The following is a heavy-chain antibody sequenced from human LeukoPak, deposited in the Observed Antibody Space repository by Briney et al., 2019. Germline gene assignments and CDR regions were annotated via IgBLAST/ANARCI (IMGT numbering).Heavy chain of an antibody. V-gene: IGHV3-23*01. J-gene: IGHJ4*02. D-gene: IGHD5-12*01. CDR2: ISGSGGST. CDR3: AKEDSGYDLGSFDY. Sequence: PGGSLRLSCAASGFTFSRYAMSWVRLAPGKGLQWVSAISGSGGSTYYADSVKARFTISRDNSKNTLYLQMNSLRAEDTAVYYCAKEDSGYDLGSFDYWSQGTLVTVSS. CDR1: GFTFSRYA.